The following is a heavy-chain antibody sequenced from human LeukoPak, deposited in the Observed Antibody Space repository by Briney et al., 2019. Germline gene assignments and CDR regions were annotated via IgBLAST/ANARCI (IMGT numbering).Heavy chain of an antibody. D-gene: IGHD5-18*01. CDR3: TTPQLWLRGALGY. CDR1: GFIFSNAW. V-gene: IGHV3-15*01. Sequence: MAGGSLRLSCVGSGFIFSNAWMSWVRQAPRKGLEWVGRIKTETDGGTTDYAAPVKGRFTISRDDSKNTLYLQMDSLKTEDTAVYYCTTPQLWLRGALGYWGQGTLVTVTS. J-gene: IGHJ4*02. CDR2: IKTETDGGTT.